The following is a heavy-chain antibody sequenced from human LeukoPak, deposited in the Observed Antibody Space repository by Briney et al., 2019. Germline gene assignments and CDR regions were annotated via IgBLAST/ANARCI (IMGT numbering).Heavy chain of an antibody. CDR1: GGTFSSYA. D-gene: IGHD2-2*01. J-gene: IGHJ4*02. CDR2: IIPIFGTA. Sequence: ASVKVSCKASGGTFSSYAISWVRQAPGQGLEWMGGIIPIFGTANYAQKFQGRVTITADESTSTAYMELSSLRSEDTAVYYCARVRAGGVVVPDAPFDYWGQGTLVTVSS. CDR3: ARVRAGGVVVPDAPFDY. V-gene: IGHV1-69*13.